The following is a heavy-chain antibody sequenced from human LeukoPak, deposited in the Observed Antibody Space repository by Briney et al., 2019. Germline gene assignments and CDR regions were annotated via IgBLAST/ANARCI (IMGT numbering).Heavy chain of an antibody. Sequence: PGGSLRLSCAASGFTFSSYGMHWVRQAPGKGLEGVAVIWYDGSNKYYADSVKGRFTISRDNSKNNLYLQMNSLRAEDTAVYYCAKEEGDAFDIWGQGTMVTVSS. CDR1: GFTFSSYG. CDR2: IWYDGSNK. CDR3: AKEEGDAFDI. J-gene: IGHJ3*02. V-gene: IGHV3-33*06.